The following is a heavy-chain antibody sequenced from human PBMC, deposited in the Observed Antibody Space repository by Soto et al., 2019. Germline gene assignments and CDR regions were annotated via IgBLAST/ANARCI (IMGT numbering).Heavy chain of an antibody. V-gene: IGHV1-46*01. Sequence: ASVKVSCKASGYTFTSYYMHWVREAPGQGLELMGIINPSGGSTSYAQKFQGRVTMTRDTSTSTVYMELSSLRSEDTAVYYCARAPGYSYAPDYYYYYRMDVWGQGTTVTVYS. CDR1: GYTFTSYY. D-gene: IGHD5-18*01. CDR3: ARAPGYSYAPDYYYYYRMDV. J-gene: IGHJ6*02. CDR2: INPSGGST.